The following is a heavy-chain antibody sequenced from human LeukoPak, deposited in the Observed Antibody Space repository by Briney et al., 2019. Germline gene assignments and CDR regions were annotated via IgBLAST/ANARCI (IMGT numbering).Heavy chain of an antibody. Sequence: SETLSLTCTVSGGSISSGDYYWSWIRQPPGKGLEWIGYIYYSGSTYYNPSLKSRVTISVDTSKNQFSLKLSSVTAADTAVYYCARGVDSGDAFDIWGQGTMVTVSS. CDR2: IYYSGST. D-gene: IGHD5-12*01. CDR1: GGSISSGDYY. J-gene: IGHJ3*02. V-gene: IGHV4-30-4*01. CDR3: ARGVDSGDAFDI.